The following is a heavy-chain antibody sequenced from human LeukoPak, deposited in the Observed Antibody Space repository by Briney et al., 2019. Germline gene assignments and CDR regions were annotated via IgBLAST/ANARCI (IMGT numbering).Heavy chain of an antibody. CDR1: GGSISSYY. J-gene: IGHJ4*02. V-gene: IGHV4-59*08. CDR3: ARQRSSTWYLGY. CDR2: VYYSGST. Sequence: SETLSLTCTVSGGSISSYYWSWIRQPPGKGLEWIGYVYYSGSTNYNPSLKSRVTISVDTSKSQFSLKLSSVTAADTDVYFCARQRSSTWYLGYWGQGTLVTVSS. D-gene: IGHD6-13*01.